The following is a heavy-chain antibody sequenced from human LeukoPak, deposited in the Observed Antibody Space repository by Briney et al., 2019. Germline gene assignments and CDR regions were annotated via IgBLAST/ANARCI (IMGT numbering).Heavy chain of an antibody. Sequence: SETLSLTCTLSGGSISSYDWSWIRQPPGKGLEWVGYIYYSGGTNYNPSLKSRVTISVDTSKNQFSLKLRSLTAADTAVYYCARHVGYGNNWFDPWGQGTLVTVSS. D-gene: IGHD5-18*01. V-gene: IGHV4-59*08. CDR3: ARHVGYGNNWFDP. J-gene: IGHJ5*02. CDR2: IYYSGGT. CDR1: GGSISSYD.